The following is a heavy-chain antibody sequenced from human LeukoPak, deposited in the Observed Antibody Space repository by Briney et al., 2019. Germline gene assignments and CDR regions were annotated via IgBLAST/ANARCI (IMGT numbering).Heavy chain of an antibody. CDR1: GYTLTELS. D-gene: IGHD3-3*01. J-gene: IGHJ5*02. CDR2: FDPEDGET. V-gene: IGHV1-24*01. CDR3: ATAAIFGVVGWFDP. Sequence: GASVKVSCKASGYTLTELSMHWVRQAPGKGLEWMGGFDPEDGETIYAQKFQGRATMTEDTSTDTAYMELSSLRSEDTAVYYCATAAIFGVVGWFDPWGQGTLVTVSS.